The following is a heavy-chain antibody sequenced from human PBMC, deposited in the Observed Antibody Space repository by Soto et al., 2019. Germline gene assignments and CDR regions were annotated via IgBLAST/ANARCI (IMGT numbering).Heavy chain of an antibody. D-gene: IGHD3-16*01. CDR1: GFTFSSYG. CDR3: ARGDKENYYYYMDV. CDR2: IWYGGSNK. V-gene: IGHV3-33*01. Sequence: QVQLVESGGGVVQPGRSLRLSCAASGFTFSSYGMHWVRQAPGKGLEWVAVIWYGGSNKYYADSVKGRFTISRDNSKNTLYLQMNSLRAEDTAVYYCARGDKENYYYYMDVWGKGTTVTVSS. J-gene: IGHJ6*03.